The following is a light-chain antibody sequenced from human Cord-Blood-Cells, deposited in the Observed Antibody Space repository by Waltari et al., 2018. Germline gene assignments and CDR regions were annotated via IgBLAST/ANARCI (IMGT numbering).Light chain of an antibody. V-gene: IGLV2-8*01. J-gene: IGLJ3*02. CDR1: SSDVGGYNY. Sequence: QSALTQPPSASGSPGQSVTISCTGTSSDVGGYNYVSWYQQHPGKAPKLMIYEVSKRPSGVADRFSGSKSGNTASLTVSGLQAEDEADYNCSSYAGSNNLVFGGGTRLTVL. CDR2: EVS. CDR3: SSYAGSNNLV.